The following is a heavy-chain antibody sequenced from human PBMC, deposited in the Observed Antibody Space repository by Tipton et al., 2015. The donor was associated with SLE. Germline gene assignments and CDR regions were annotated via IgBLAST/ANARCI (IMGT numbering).Heavy chain of an antibody. D-gene: IGHD1-7*01. CDR3: ARHTYDWNSFWFDP. V-gene: IGHV4-4*07. Sequence: LRLSCTVSGGSISSYYWSWIRQPAGGGLEWIGRIYTNENTNYNPSLKSRVTMSVDTSKNHFSLKLISVTAADTAVYYCARHTYDWNSFWFDPWGQGTLVTVSS. CDR1: GGSISSYY. CDR2: IYTNENT. J-gene: IGHJ5*02.